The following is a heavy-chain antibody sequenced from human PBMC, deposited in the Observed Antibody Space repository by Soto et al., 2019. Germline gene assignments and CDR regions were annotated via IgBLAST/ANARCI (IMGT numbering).Heavy chain of an antibody. CDR3: AIIASSGYYDNWFDS. Sequence: ASVKVSCKVSGYTLTELSMHWVRQAPGKGLEWMGGFDPEDGETIYAQKFQGRVTMTEDTSTDTAYMELSSLRSEDTAVYYCAIIASSGYYDNWFDSWGQGSPVTVSS. J-gene: IGHJ5*01. D-gene: IGHD3-22*01. CDR1: GYTLTELS. CDR2: FDPEDGET. V-gene: IGHV1-24*01.